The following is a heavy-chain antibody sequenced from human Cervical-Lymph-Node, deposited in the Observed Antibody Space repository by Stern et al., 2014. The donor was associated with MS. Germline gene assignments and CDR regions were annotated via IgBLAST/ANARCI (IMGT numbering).Heavy chain of an antibody. CDR2: IRRTPYGGTT. Sequence: EVQLVESGGGLVKPGRSLRLSCTASGFTFRDYGMSWFRQAPGKGLEWVGFIRRTPYGGTTESGASVKGRFTISRDDSKSIAYLQMNSLKTEDTAVYYCARGMSVLSYYYGMDVWGQGTTVTVSS. D-gene: IGHD2/OR15-2a*01. CDR3: ARGMSVLSYYYGMDV. CDR1: GFTFRDYG. V-gene: IGHV3-49*05. J-gene: IGHJ6*02.